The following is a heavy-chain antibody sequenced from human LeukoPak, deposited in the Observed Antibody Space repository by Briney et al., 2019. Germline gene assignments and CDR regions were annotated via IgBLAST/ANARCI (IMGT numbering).Heavy chain of an antibody. CDR1: GGSISSYY. V-gene: IGHV4-59*01. CDR2: IYYSGST. J-gene: IGHJ5*02. Sequence: PSETLSLTCAVSGGSISSYYWSWIRQPPGKGLEWIRYIYYSGSTNYNPSLKSRVTISVDTSKNQFSLKLSSVTAADTAVYYCARATGFLPSSAWFDPWGQGTLVTVSS. CDR3: ARATGFLPSSAWFDP. D-gene: IGHD2/OR15-2a*01.